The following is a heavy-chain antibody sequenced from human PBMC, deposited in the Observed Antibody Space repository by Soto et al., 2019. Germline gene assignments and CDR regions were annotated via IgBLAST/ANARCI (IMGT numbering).Heavy chain of an antibody. CDR3: ARTYGVRFDY. D-gene: IGHD3-10*01. V-gene: IGHV4-4*07. CDR1: GGSISSYY. J-gene: IGHJ4*02. CDR2: IYTSGST. Sequence: GPGTPSETLSLTCTVSGGSISSYYWSWIRQPAGNGLEWIGRIYTSGSTNYNPSLKSRVTMSVDMSKNQFSLKLSSVTAADTAVYYCARTYGVRFDYWGQGTLVTVSS.